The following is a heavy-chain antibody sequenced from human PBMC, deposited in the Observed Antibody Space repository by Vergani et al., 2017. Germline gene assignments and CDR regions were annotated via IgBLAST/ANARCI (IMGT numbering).Heavy chain of an antibody. CDR3: AGENGGFGELLGTYYFDY. Sequence: VQLVESGGGVVQPGRSLRLSCAASGFTFDDYAMHWVRQAPGKGLEWVSGISWNSGSIGYADSVKGRFTISRDNAKNSLYLQMNSLRAEDTAVYYCAGENGGFGELLGTYYFDYWGQGTLVTVSS. V-gene: IGHV3-9*01. J-gene: IGHJ4*02. CDR2: ISWNSGSI. D-gene: IGHD3-10*01. CDR1: GFTFDDYA.